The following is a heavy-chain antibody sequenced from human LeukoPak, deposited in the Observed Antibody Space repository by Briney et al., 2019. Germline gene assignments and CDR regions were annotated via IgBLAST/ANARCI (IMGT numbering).Heavy chain of an antibody. Sequence: ASVKVSCMAYGYTFTSYGIRWVRQAPGQGLEWMGWIIAYNGNTNYEHKLQGRVTMTTDTSTSTAYMELRSLRSDDTAVYYCARAFGLYCSVSSCFTPTHKMYYFDYWGQGTLVTVSS. D-gene: IGHD2-15*01. CDR1: GYTFTSYG. J-gene: IGHJ4*02. CDR3: ARAFGLYCSVSSCFTPTHKMYYFDY. V-gene: IGHV1-18*01. CDR2: IIAYNGNT.